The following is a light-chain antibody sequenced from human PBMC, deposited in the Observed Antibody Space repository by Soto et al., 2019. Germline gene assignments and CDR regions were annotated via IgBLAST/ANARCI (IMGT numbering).Light chain of an antibody. J-gene: IGLJ1*01. CDR2: TNN. CDR3: ATWDDSRNGV. V-gene: IGLV1-44*01. Sequence: QSVLTQPPSASGTPGQRIIISCSGSTSNIESHPVNWFQQVPGAAPKLLIETNNQRPSGVPDRFSGSKSGASASLAISGLQSEDEATYYCATWDDSRNGVFGSGTKVTVL. CDR1: TSNIESHP.